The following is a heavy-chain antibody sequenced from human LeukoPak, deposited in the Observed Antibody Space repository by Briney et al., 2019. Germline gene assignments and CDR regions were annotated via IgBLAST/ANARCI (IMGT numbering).Heavy chain of an antibody. CDR3: ARESGYSYGDFDY. D-gene: IGHD5-18*01. CDR1: GGTFSSYA. J-gene: IGHJ4*02. CDR2: IIPIFGTA. V-gene: IGHV1-69*05. Sequence: SVKVSCKASGGTFSSYAISWVRQAPGQGLEWMGGIIPIFGTANYAQKFQGRVTMTTDTSTSTAYMELRSLRSDDTAVYYCARESGYSYGDFDYWGQGTLVTVSS.